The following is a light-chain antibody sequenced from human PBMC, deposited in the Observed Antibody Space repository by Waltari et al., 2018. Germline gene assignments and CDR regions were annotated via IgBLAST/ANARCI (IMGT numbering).Light chain of an antibody. CDR1: SNDVGSYNF. CDR3: FSYAGSNPFD. J-gene: IGLJ2*01. V-gene: IGLV2-23*02. CDR2: DVS. Sequence: QSALTQPASVSGSPGQSITVSCTGTSNDVGSYNFVSWYQQHPGRAPKLMIYDVSERPLGVFNRFSGSKSGNTACPTIGGLQAEDEADYYCFSYAGSNPFDFGGGTRLTVL.